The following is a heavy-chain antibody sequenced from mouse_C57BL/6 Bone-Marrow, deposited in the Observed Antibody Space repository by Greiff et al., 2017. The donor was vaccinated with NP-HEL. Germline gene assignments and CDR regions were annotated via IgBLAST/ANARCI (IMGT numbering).Heavy chain of an antibody. V-gene: IGHV1-72*01. CDR2: IDPNSGGT. J-gene: IGHJ3*01. CDR3: AREGGYGNWFAY. D-gene: IGHD2-1*01. Sequence: QVQLKQPGAELVKPGASVKLSCKASGYTFTSYWMHWVKQRPGRGLEWIGRIDPNSGGTKYNEKFKSKATLTVDKPSSTAYMQLSSLTSEDSAVYYCAREGGYGNWFAYWGQGTLVTVSA. CDR1: GYTFTSYW.